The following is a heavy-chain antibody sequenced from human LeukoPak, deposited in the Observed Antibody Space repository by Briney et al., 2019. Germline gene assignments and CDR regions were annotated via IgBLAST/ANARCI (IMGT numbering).Heavy chain of an antibody. CDR1: RFTFSSYA. CDR3: AKHGFSSGWPQVPSDH. CDR2: ISGSGDHT. V-gene: IGHV3-23*01. J-gene: IGHJ4*02. D-gene: IGHD6-19*01. Sequence: GGSLRLSCTASRFTFSSYALSWVRQAPGKGLEWVSAISGSGDHTYYADSVKGRFTISRDNSKNTLYLQMISLRAEDTAVYYCAKHGFSSGWPQVPSDHRGQGTLVTVSS.